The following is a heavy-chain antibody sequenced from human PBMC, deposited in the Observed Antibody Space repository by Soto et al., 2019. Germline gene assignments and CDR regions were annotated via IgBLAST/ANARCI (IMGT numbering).Heavy chain of an antibody. CDR2: ISWNSGSI. CDR3: AKDISGRGSFYYYYGMDV. D-gene: IGHD1-26*01. J-gene: IGHJ6*02. CDR1: GFIFDDYA. V-gene: IGHV3-9*01. Sequence: EEQLVESGGGLVQPGRSLRLSCAASGFIFDDYAMHWVRRPPGKGLEWVSGISWNSGSIGYADSVKARFTISRDNDKKTLYLQMNSLRAEDTALYYCAKDISGRGSFYYYYGMDVWGQGTTVTVSS.